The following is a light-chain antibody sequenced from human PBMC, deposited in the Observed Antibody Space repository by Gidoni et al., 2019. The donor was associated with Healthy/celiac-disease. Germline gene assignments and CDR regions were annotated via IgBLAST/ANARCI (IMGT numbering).Light chain of an antibody. CDR1: QGISSY. J-gene: IGKJ1*01. CDR2: AAS. CDR3: QQYYSYPRT. Sequence: AIRMTQSPSSFSASTGDRVPITCRASQGISSYLAWYQQKPGKAPTLLIYAASTLQSGVPSRFSGSGSGTDFTLTISCLQSEDFATYYCQQYYSYPRTFGQGTKVEIK. V-gene: IGKV1-8*01.